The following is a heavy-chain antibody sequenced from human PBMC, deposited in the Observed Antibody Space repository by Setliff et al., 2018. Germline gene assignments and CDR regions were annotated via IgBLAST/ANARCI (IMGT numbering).Heavy chain of an antibody. D-gene: IGHD3-10*01. CDR3: ARESATIGEFPLYYFDK. CDR2: FHTGGAT. V-gene: IGHV4-61*09. Sequence: SETLSLTCSVSGGSISSGGFYWSRIRQSAGRGLEWIGHFHTGGATDYSLSLKSRVTISLDSSKNQFSLRLSSVTAADAAVYFCARESATIGEFPLYYFDKWGQGIPVTVSS. CDR1: GGSISSGGFY. J-gene: IGHJ4*02.